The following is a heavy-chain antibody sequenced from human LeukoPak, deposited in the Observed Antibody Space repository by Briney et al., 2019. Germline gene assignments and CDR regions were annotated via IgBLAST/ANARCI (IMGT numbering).Heavy chain of an antibody. CDR1: GFSFSSYW. Sequence: GGSLRLSCAASGFSFSSYWMTWVRQAPGKGLEWVANIKQDGNEKYYVDSVKGRFTISRGNAKNSLYLQLNSLRAEDTAVYYCARVRGSYYFDYWGQGTLVTVSS. CDR3: ARVRGSYYFDY. D-gene: IGHD1-26*01. J-gene: IGHJ4*02. CDR2: IKQDGNEK. V-gene: IGHV3-7*01.